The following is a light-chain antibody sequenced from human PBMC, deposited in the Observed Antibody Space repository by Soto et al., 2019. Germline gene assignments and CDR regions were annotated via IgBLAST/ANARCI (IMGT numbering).Light chain of an antibody. CDR3: QKYNSAPSL. J-gene: IGKJ4*01. Sequence: DIQMTQSPSSLSASVGDRVTITCRASQGISNHLAWYQQKPGKVPKLLIYAASTLQSGVPSRFSGSGSGTDFTLTISSLQPEDVATYYCQKYNSAPSLFGGGTKVEIK. V-gene: IGKV1-27*01. CDR1: QGISNH. CDR2: AAS.